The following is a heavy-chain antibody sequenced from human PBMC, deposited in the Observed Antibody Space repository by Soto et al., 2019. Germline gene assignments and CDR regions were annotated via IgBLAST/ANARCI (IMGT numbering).Heavy chain of an antibody. V-gene: IGHV4-30-4*01. CDR3: AGLQSMRLSGLDP. Sequence: QVQLQESGPGLVKPSQTLSLTCTVSGGSISSGVYYWSWIRQPPGKGLEWIGYIYYSGSTYYNPSLKSRVTISVDTSKNQFSLKLGSVTAADTAVYYCAGLQSMRLSGLDPWGQGTLVTVSS. D-gene: IGHD3-16*02. CDR1: GGSISSGVYY. J-gene: IGHJ5*02. CDR2: IYYSGST.